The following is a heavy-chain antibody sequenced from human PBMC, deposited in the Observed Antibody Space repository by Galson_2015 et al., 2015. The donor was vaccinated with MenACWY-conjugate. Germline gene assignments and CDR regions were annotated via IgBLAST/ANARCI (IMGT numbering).Heavy chain of an antibody. CDR3: TTGRRGYSSGWYGFGMDV. V-gene: IGHV3-15*01. CDR1: GFTFSNAW. CDR2: IKSKTDGGTT. D-gene: IGHD6-19*01. Sequence: SLRLSCAASGFTFSNAWMSWVRQAPGKGLEWVGRIKSKTDGGTTDYAAPVKGRFTISRDDSKNTLYLQMNSLKTEDTAVYYCTTGRRGYSSGWYGFGMDVWGQGTTVTVSS. J-gene: IGHJ6*02.